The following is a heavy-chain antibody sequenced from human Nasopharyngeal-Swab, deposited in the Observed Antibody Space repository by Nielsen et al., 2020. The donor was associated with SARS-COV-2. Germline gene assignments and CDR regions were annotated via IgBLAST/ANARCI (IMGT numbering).Heavy chain of an antibody. J-gene: IGHJ4*02. CDR2: IYYSGST. V-gene: IGHV4-59*13. Sequence: SETLSLTCTVSGVSMNTYYWSWIRQPPGKGLEWIGYIYYSGSTNYNPSLKSRVTISVDTSKNQFSLKLSSVTAADTAVYYCARGFDYWGQGTLVTVSS. CDR1: GVSMNTYY. CDR3: ARGFDY.